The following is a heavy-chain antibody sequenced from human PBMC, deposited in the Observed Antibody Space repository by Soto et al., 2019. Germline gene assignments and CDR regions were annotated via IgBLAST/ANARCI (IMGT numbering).Heavy chain of an antibody. CDR3: ARDLPIKAFDI. Sequence: QVQLVQSGAEVKKPGSSVKVSCKASGGTFSSYTISWVRQAPGQGLEWMGRIIPILGIANYAQKLQGRVTITADKSTSTAYMELSSLRSEDTAVYYCARDLPIKAFDIWGQGTMVTVSS. V-gene: IGHV1-69*08. J-gene: IGHJ3*02. CDR2: IIPILGIA. CDR1: GGTFSSYT.